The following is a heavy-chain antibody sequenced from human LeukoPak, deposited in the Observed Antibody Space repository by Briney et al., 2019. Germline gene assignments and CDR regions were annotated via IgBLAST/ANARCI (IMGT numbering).Heavy chain of an antibody. D-gene: IGHD3-9*01. Sequence: PSETLSLTRTVSGGSISSYYWSWIRQPAGKGLEWIGRIYTSGSTNYNPSLKSRVTMSVDTSKNQFSLKLSSVTAADTAMYFCARVPSDSFGWVCVDSWGQGSLVTVSS. V-gene: IGHV4-4*07. CDR1: GGSISSYY. J-gene: IGHJ4*02. CDR2: IYTSGST. CDR3: ARVPSDSFGWVCVDS.